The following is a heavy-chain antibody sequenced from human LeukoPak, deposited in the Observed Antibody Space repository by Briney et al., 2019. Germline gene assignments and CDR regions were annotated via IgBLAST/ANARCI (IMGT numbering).Heavy chain of an antibody. V-gene: IGHV4-61*01. J-gene: IGHJ6*02. CDR2: IYYTGST. CDR1: GGSVSSGSYY. Sequence: SETLSLTCTVSGGSVSSGSYYWSWVRQPPGKGLEWMGYIYYTGSTNYNPSLTSRVTISVDTSKNQFSLSLSSVTAADTAVYYCARDTRYYYHPPIGAQGTTVTVSS. D-gene: IGHD3-10*01. CDR3: ARDTRYYYHPPI.